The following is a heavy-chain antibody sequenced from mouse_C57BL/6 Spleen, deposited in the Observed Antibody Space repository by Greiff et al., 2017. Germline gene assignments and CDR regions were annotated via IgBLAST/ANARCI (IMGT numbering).Heavy chain of an antibody. J-gene: IGHJ4*01. CDR1: GYTFTSYW. CDR2: INPSNGGT. D-gene: IGHD2-1*01. CDR3: ARDGNYDYYAMDY. V-gene: IGHV1-53*01. Sequence: QVQLQQPGTELVKPGASVKLSCKASGYTFTSYWMHWVKQRPGPGLEWIGNINPSNGGTNYNEKFKSKATLTVDKSSSTAYMQLSSLTSEDSAVYYCARDGNYDYYAMDYWGQGTSVTVSS.